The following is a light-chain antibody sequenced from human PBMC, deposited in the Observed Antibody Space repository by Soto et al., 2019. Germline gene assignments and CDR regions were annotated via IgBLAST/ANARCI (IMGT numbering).Light chain of an antibody. Sequence: QSALTQPPSASGTPGQRVTVACCGSSSNIGSNYVYWYQQLPGTAPKLLIYRNNQRPSGVPDRFSGSKSGTSASLAISGLRSEDESYYYCAAWDDSLSGSYVFGTGTNVTVL. J-gene: IGLJ1*01. CDR2: RNN. CDR3: AAWDDSLSGSYV. V-gene: IGLV1-47*01. CDR1: SSNIGSNY.